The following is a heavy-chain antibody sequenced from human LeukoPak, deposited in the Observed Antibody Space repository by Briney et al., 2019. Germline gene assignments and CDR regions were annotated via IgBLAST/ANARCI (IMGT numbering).Heavy chain of an antibody. J-gene: IGHJ5*02. V-gene: IGHV3-21*01. CDR3: ARVYYYDSSGYPENWFDP. D-gene: IGHD3-22*01. CDR2: ISSSSSYI. CDR1: GFTFSSYS. Sequence: GGSLRLSCAASGFTFSSYSMNWVRQAPGKGLEWASSISSSSSYIYYADSVKGRFTISRDNAKNSLYLQMNSLGAEDTAVYYCARVYYYDSSGYPENWFDPWGQGTLVTVSS.